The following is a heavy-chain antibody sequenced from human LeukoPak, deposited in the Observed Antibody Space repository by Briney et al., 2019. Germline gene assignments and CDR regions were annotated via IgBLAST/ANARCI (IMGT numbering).Heavy chain of an antibody. CDR2: ISIGCSNT. CDR1: GFSFSTYW. CDR3: ARGSRRFDY. J-gene: IGHJ4*02. D-gene: IGHD1-26*01. Sequence: PGGSLRLSCAASGFSFSTYWMHWVRQAPGKGLVWVSLISIGCSNTTYAASVKGRFTIYRDNAKNTLYLQMNSRTAEHTVVYYCARGSRRFDYWGQGTLVTVSS. V-gene: IGHV3-74*01.